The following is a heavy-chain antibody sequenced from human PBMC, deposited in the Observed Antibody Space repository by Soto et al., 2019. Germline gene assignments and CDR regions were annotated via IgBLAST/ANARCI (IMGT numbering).Heavy chain of an antibody. CDR3: ARGREKRYCSGGSCYSHSSNWFDP. Sequence: LPETLSLTCAVYGGSFSGYYWSWFRQPPGKGLEWIGEINHSGSTNYNPSLKSRVTISVDTSENQFSLKLSSVTAADTAVYYCARGREKRYCSGGSCYSHSSNWFDPWGQGTLVTVSS. D-gene: IGHD2-15*01. J-gene: IGHJ5*02. CDR1: GGSFSGYY. CDR2: INHSGST. V-gene: IGHV4-34*01.